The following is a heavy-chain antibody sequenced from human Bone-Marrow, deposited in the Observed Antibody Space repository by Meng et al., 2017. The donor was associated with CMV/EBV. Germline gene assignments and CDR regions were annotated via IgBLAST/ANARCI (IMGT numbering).Heavy chain of an antibody. CDR2: INHSGST. J-gene: IGHJ1*01. Sequence: SETLSLTCAVYGGSFSGYYWSWIRQPPGKGLEWIGEINHSGSTNYNPSLKSRVTISVDTSKNQFSLKLSSVTAADTAVYYCARGALGVVVVPAATHLQHWGQGTLVPVAS. CDR3: ARGALGVVVVPAATHLQH. D-gene: IGHD2-2*01. CDR1: GGSFSGYY. V-gene: IGHV4-34*01.